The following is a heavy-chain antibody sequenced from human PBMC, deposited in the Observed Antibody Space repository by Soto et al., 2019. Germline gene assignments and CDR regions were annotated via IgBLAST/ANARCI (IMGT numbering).Heavy chain of an antibody. V-gene: IGHV3-30*04. CDR3: ARDHGMFLSYYYYGMDV. J-gene: IGHJ6*02. D-gene: IGHD3-10*02. CDR2: ISYDGKNK. Sequence: GGSLRLSCAASGFTFSRFSMHWVRQAPGKGLAWVAVISYDGKNKHFAESVKGRFSVSRDDSKNTIYLEMNNLRGDDSAVYYCARDHGMFLSYYYYGMDVWGQGTTVTVSS. CDR1: GFTFSRFS.